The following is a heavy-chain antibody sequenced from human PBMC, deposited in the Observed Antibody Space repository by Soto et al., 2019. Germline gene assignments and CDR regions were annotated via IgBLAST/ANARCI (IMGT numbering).Heavy chain of an antibody. CDR1: DGSISGNY. D-gene: IGHD6-19*01. V-gene: IGHV4-4*07. CDR3: VRGQLDSSGWSRGFDS. Sequence: QVQLQESGPGLVKPSETLSLSCTVSDGSISGNYWNWIRQPAGQGLEWLGRIYSSGSTNYNPSLSRRLTMSLDTSKNQIALRLRSVTAAVTAVYYRVRGQLDSSGWSRGFDSWGQGTLVTVSP. J-gene: IGHJ4*02. CDR2: IYSSGST.